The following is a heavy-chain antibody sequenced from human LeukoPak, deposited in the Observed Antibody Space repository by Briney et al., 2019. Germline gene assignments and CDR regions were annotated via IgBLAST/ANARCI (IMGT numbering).Heavy chain of an antibody. Sequence: GGSLRLSCAASGVTSSNYSMSWGRQAPGKGLEWVSSISSSSSYIYYADSVKGRFTISRDHAKNSLFLQMNSLRAEDTAVYYCARGRRSSGYSSPDYWGQGTLVTVSS. J-gene: IGHJ4*02. CDR2: ISSSSSYI. CDR3: ARGRRSSGYSSPDY. V-gene: IGHV3-21*01. CDR1: GVTSSNYS. D-gene: IGHD3-22*01.